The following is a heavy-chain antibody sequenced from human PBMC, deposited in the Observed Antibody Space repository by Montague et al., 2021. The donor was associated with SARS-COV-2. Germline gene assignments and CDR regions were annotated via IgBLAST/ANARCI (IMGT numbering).Heavy chain of an antibody. J-gene: IGHJ4*02. CDR3: TRLLLELPGDY. CDR1: GGSISGCNYY. V-gene: IGHV4-39*01. CDR2: IYYSGSP. Sequence: SETLSLTCTVSGGSISGCNYYWAWFRQRPGKGLAWLGSIYYSGSPYANPSLKSRVSISVDTSKNQFSLKLNSVTAADTAVYYCTRLLLELPGDYWGQGTLVTVS. D-gene: IGHD1-7*01.